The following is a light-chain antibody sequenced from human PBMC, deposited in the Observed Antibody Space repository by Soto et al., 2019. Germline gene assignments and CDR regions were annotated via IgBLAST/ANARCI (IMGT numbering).Light chain of an antibody. Sequence: AIRMTQSPSSFSASTGDRVTITCRASQGISSYLAWYQQKPGKAPKLLIYAASTLQSGVPSRFSGSGSGTDFTLTISCLQSEDFVTYYCQQYYSYPRTFGGGTKVDIK. CDR3: QQYYSYPRT. J-gene: IGKJ4*01. CDR1: QGISSY. V-gene: IGKV1-8*01. CDR2: AAS.